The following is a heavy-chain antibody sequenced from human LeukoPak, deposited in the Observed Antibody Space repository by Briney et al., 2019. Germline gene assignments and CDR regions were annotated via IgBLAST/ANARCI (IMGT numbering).Heavy chain of an antibody. CDR2: IHYSGAT. CDR3: SRGGDYYRAMI. CDR1: GDSMSSYY. V-gene: IGHV4-59*01. J-gene: IGHJ3*02. Sequence: PSETLSLTCSVSGDSMSSYYWSWIRQPPEKGLEWIGYIHYSGATSYNPSLKSRVTISIDTSKNQFSLNLGSVTAADTAMYYCSRGGDYYRAMIRGQGTMVAVSS. D-gene: IGHD3-10*01.